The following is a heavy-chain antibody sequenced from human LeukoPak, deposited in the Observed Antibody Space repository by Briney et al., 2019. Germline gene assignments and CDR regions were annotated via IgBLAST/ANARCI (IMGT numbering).Heavy chain of an antibody. Sequence: SETLSLTCTVSGYSISGGYYWGWIRQPPGKGLEWIGSIYHSGSTYYNPSLKSRVTISVDTSKSQFSLKLSSVTAADTAVYYCARLTAVALIDYWGQGTLVTVSS. D-gene: IGHD6-19*01. CDR3: ARLTAVALIDY. V-gene: IGHV4-38-2*02. CDR2: IYHSGST. J-gene: IGHJ4*02. CDR1: GYSISGGYY.